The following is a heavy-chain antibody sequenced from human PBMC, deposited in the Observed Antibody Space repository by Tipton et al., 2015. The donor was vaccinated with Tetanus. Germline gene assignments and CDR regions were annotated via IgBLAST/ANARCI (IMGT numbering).Heavy chain of an antibody. V-gene: IGHV4-30-2*06. D-gene: IGHD3-10*01. J-gene: IGHJ4*02. Sequence: LRLSCAVSGALLSTGGYSWGWIRQSPGQGPEWIGYIYHTGSTYYNPSVRSRVSISTVGSKNHVSLRLTSVTAADTGVYFCVRGRGSGAQSFGFEHWGRGTQVIVSS. CDR3: VRGRGSGAQSFGFEH. CDR2: IYHTGST. CDR1: GALLSTGGYS.